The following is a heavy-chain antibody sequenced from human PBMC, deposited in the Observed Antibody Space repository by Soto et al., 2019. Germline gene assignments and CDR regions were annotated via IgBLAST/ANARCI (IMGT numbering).Heavy chain of an antibody. CDR3: AKYRCGVRCIAYFDY. V-gene: IGHV3-23*01. D-gene: IGHD2-15*01. CDR2: IRGGDSGT. J-gene: IGHJ4*02. CDR1: GFTFSTYC. Sequence: EVQLLESGGGLVQPGGSLRLSCVASGFTFSTYCMNWVRQAPGKGLEWVSSIRGGDSGTYYADSVRGRFTISRDKSKNTLFLQMNSLRAEDTAIYYCAKYRCGVRCIAYFDYWGQGSLVTVSS.